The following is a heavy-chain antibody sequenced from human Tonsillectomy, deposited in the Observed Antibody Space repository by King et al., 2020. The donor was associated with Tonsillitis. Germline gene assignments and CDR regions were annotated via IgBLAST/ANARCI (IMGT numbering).Heavy chain of an antibody. D-gene: IGHD3-3*01. Sequence: QLVQSGAEVKKPGASVKVSCKASGYTFTSYGISWGRQAPGQGLEWMGWISAYNGNTNSAQKHQGRVTITTDTSTSTAYMELRSLRSDDTAVYYCARDQPDYDFWSGYYTGAFDIWGQGTMVTVSS. J-gene: IGHJ3*02. CDR2: ISAYNGNT. CDR3: ARDQPDYDFWSGYYTGAFDI. V-gene: IGHV1-18*01. CDR1: GYTFTSYG.